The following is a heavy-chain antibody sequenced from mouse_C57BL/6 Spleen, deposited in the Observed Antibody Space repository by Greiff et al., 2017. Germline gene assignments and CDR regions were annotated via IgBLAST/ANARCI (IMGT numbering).Heavy chain of an antibody. J-gene: IGHJ4*01. CDR3: AKKGNDYAMDY. CDR2: IWRGGST. CDR1: GFSLTSYG. Sequence: QVQLKESGPGLVQPSQSLSITCTVSGFSLTSYGVHWVRQSPGKGLEWLGVIWRGGSTDYNEAFMSRLSITQDNSKSQVFFKMNSLQADDTAIYYCAKKGNDYAMDYWGQGTSVTVSS. V-gene: IGHV2-5*01.